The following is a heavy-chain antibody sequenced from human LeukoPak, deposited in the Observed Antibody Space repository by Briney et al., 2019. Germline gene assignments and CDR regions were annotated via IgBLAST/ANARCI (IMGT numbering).Heavy chain of an antibody. D-gene: IGHD3-22*01. J-gene: IGHJ6*02. Sequence: ASVKVSCKASGCTFTGYYMHWVRQAPGQGLEWMGWINPNSGGTNYAQKFQGRVTMTRDTSISTAYMELSRLRSDDTAVYYCARGKALDYYDSSGYYYYYYGMDVWGQGTTVTVSS. CDR1: GCTFTGYY. CDR3: ARGKALDYYDSSGYYYYYYGMDV. V-gene: IGHV1-2*02. CDR2: INPNSGGT.